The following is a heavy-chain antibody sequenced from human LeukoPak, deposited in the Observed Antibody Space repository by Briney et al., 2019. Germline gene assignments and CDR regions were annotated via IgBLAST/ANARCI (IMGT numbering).Heavy chain of an antibody. D-gene: IGHD4-17*01. CDR3: ASYPHDYGDYGGLDY. Sequence: PSETLSLTRAVYGGSFSGYYWSWIRQPPGTGLEWIGEINHSGSTNYNPSLKSRVTISVDTSKNQFSLKLSSVTAADTAVYYCASYPHDYGDYGGLDYWGQGTLVTVSS. CDR2: INHSGST. V-gene: IGHV4-34*01. J-gene: IGHJ4*02. CDR1: GGSFSGYY.